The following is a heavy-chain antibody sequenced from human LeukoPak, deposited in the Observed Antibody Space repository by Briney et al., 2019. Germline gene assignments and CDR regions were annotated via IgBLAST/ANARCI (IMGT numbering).Heavy chain of an antibody. CDR1: GGSFSGYY. V-gene: IGHV4-34*01. Sequence: SETLSLTCAVYGGSFSGYYWSGIRQPPGKGLEWIGEINHSGSTNYNPSLKSRVTISVDTSKNQFPLKLSSVTAADTAVYYCARGTTGTTPAYYYYMDVWGKGTTVTVSS. J-gene: IGHJ6*03. CDR2: INHSGST. CDR3: ARGTTGTTPAYYYYMDV. D-gene: IGHD1-1*01.